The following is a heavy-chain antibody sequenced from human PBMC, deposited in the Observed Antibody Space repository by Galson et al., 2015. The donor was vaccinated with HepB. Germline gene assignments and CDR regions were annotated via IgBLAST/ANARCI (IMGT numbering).Heavy chain of an antibody. CDR2: TSYDGSNK. D-gene: IGHD5-12*01. CDR1: GFTFSSYG. CDR3: AKDLDGGGATIGGSAFDI. J-gene: IGHJ3*02. V-gene: IGHV3-30*18. Sequence: SLRLSCAASGFTFSSYGMHWVRQAPGKGLEWVAVTSYDGSNKYYADSVKGRFTISRDNSKNTLYLQMNSLRAEDTAVYYCAKDLDGGGATIGGSAFDIWGQGTMVTVSS.